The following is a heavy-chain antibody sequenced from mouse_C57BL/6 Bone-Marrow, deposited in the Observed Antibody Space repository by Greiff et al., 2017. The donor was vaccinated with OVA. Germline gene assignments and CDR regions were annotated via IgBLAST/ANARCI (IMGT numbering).Heavy chain of an antibody. Sequence: QVQLQQPGAELVKPGASVKMSCKASGYTFTSYWITWVKQRPGQGLEWIGDIYPGSGSTNYNEKFKSKATLTVETSSSTAYMQLSSLTSEESAVYDCASSYYGRRTGDYWGQGTTLTVSS. V-gene: IGHV1-55*01. CDR1: GYTFTSYW. J-gene: IGHJ2*01. CDR3: ASSYYGRRTGDY. CDR2: IYPGSGST. D-gene: IGHD1-1*01.